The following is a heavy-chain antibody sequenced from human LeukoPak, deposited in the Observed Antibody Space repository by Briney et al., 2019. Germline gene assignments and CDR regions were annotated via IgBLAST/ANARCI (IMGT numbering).Heavy chain of an antibody. D-gene: IGHD3-16*02. Sequence: PGGSLRLSCAASGFTFDDYGMSWARHAPGKGLEWVSGINWNGGSTGYADSVKGRFTISRDNAKNSLYLQMNSLRAEDTALYYCASGVYDYVWGGYRYAPRDAFDIWGQGTMVTVSS. CDR2: INWNGGST. V-gene: IGHV3-20*04. J-gene: IGHJ3*02. CDR3: ASGVYDYVWGGYRYAPRDAFDI. CDR1: GFTFDDYG.